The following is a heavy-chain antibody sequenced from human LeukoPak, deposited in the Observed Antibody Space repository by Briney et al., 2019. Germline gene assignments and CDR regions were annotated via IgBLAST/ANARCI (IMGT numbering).Heavy chain of an antibody. Sequence: ASVKVSCKASGYTFTDYDINWVRQATGQGLEWMGWMNPNSGNTGYTQKFQGRVTMTRNTSISTAYMELSSLRSEDTAVYYCARAGYDFWSGYTRLVPEYYFDYWGQGTLVTVSS. D-gene: IGHD3-3*01. CDR2: MNPNSGNT. CDR1: GYTFTDYD. CDR3: ARAGYDFWSGYTRLVPEYYFDY. V-gene: IGHV1-8*01. J-gene: IGHJ4*02.